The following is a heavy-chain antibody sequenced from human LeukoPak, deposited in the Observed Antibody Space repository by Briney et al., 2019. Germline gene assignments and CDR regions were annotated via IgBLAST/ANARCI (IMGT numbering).Heavy chain of an antibody. V-gene: IGHV3-30-3*01. J-gene: IGHJ3*02. CDR2: ISYDGSNK. CDR1: GFTFSSYA. CDR3: ASLSGWLIGAFDI. Sequence: PGGSLRLSCAASGFTFSSYAVHWVRQAPGKGLEWVAVISYDGSNKYYADSVKGQFTISRDNSKNTLYLQMNSLRAEDTAVYYCASLSGWLIGAFDIWGQGTMVTVSS. D-gene: IGHD6-19*01.